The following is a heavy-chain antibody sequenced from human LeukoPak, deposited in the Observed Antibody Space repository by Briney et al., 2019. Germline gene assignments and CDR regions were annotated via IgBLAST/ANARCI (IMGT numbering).Heavy chain of an antibody. CDR1: GGYISTYY. CDR2: IYYSGST. CDR3: GREEVPHGFDI. J-gene: IGHJ3*02. V-gene: IGHV4-59*01. Sequence: PSETLSLTCSVSGGYISTYYWSWIRQPPGKGLEYIGYIYYSGSTIYNPSLKSRVTMSLDTSKHHFSLNLISVTAADGAVLYCGREEVPHGFDIWGQRTMVTVSS.